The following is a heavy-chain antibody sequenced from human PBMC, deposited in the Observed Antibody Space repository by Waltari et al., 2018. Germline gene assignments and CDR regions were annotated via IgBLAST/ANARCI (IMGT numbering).Heavy chain of an antibody. J-gene: IGHJ4*02. D-gene: IGHD6-19*01. CDR2: IYYSGST. V-gene: IGHV4-39*07. CDR3: ARDTKQWLVQDY. CDR1: GGSISSGSYY. Sequence: LQLQESGPGLVKPSATLSLTCTVSGGSISSGSYYLGCIRQPPGKGLEWIGSIYYSGSTYYNPSLKSRVTISVDTSKNQFSLKLSSVTAADTAVYYCARDTKQWLVQDYWGQGTLVTVSS.